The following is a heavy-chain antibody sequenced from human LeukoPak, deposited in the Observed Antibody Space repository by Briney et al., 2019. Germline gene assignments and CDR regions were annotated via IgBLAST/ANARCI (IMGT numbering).Heavy chain of an antibody. CDR2: IYHSGST. Sequence: SQTLSLTCAVSGGSISSGGYSWSWIRQPPGKGLEWIGYIYHSGSTYYNPSLKSRVTISVDRSKNQFSLKLSSVTAADTAVYYCARTYYYDSSGYNWFDPGAREPWSPSPQ. V-gene: IGHV4-30-2*01. J-gene: IGHJ5*02. D-gene: IGHD3-22*01. CDR1: GGSISSGGYS. CDR3: ARTYYYDSSGYNWFDP.